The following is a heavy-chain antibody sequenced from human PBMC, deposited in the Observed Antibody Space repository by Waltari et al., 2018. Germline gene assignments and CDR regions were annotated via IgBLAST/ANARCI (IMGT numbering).Heavy chain of an antibody. Sequence: EVQLVESGGGLVQSGGSLRLSCTGSGFTFSRYWMTWVRQAPGKGLEWVANIKQDGSETYYVDSVKGRFTISRDNAKNSLYLQMNRLRAEDTAVYYCARDPMAYSYVPWYFDYWGQGALVTVSS. CDR3: ARDPMAYSYVPWYFDY. V-gene: IGHV3-7*01. CDR2: IKQDGSET. J-gene: IGHJ4*02. CDR1: GFTFSRYW. D-gene: IGHD5-18*01.